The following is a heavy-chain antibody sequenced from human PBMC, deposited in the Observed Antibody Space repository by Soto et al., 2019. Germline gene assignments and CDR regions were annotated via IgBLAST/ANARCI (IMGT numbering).Heavy chain of an antibody. CDR1: GGTFSSYA. D-gene: IGHD1-26*01. CDR2: IIPIFGTA. CDR3: ARDSRKWGGATTGDWFVP. V-gene: IGHV1-69*01. J-gene: IGHJ5*02. Sequence: QVQLVQSGAEVKKPGSSVKVSCKASGGTFSSYAISWVRQAPGQGLEWMGGIIPIFGTAYYAQKFQGRVTITADESKSTAYMELSRLRSEDTAVYYCARDSRKWGGATTGDWFVPWGQGTLVTVSS.